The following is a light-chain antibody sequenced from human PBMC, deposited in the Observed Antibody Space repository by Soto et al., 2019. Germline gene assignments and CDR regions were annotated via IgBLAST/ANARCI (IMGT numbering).Light chain of an antibody. Sequence: QPVLTQSPSASASLGASVKLTCTLSSGHSNYAIAWHQQQSEKGPRYLMKLNSDGSHSKGAWIPDRFSGSSSGAERYLTISSLQSDDEADYYCQTWGSGIVVFGGGTKLTVL. CDR1: SGHSNYA. CDR2: LNSDGSH. V-gene: IGLV4-69*01. CDR3: QTWGSGIVV. J-gene: IGLJ2*01.